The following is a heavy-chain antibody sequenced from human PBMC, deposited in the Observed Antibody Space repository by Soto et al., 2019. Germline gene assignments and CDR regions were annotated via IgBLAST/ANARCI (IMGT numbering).Heavy chain of an antibody. CDR1: GFTFDDYA. Sequence: GGSLRLSCAASGFTFDDYAMHWVRQAPGKGLEWVSGISWNSGSIGYADSVKGRFTISRDNAKNSLYLQMNSLRAEDTALYYCAKDSGYDTYWGQGTLVTVSS. J-gene: IGHJ4*02. CDR3: AKDSGYDTY. D-gene: IGHD5-12*01. V-gene: IGHV3-9*01. CDR2: ISWNSGSI.